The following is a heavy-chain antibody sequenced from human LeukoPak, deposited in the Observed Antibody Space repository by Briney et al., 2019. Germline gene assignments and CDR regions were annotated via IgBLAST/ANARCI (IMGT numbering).Heavy chain of an antibody. V-gene: IGHV4-39*01. J-gene: IGHJ4*02. Sequence: PSETLSLTCTVSGGSISSDTSHWGWIRQPPGKGLEWIGSIHYTGRTYYNPSLKSRVTISVDTSKNQFSLKLSSVTAADTAVYYCARHRPKGVRFGDIKTHGAFDYWGQGTLVTVSS. CDR1: GGSISSDTSH. CDR2: IHYTGRT. CDR3: ARHRPKGVRFGDIKTHGAFDY. D-gene: IGHD3-10*01.